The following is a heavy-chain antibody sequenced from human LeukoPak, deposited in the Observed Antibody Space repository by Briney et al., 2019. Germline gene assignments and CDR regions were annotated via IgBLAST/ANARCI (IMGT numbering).Heavy chain of an antibody. J-gene: IGHJ6*03. V-gene: IGHV1-2*02. Sequence: ASVKVSCKASGYTFTGYYMHWVRQAPGQGLEWMGWISPNSGGTNYAQKFQGRVTMTRDTSISTAYMELSRLRSDDTAVYYCPRERPTFGVAARTYYYMDVWGKGTTVTVSS. CDR3: PRERPTFGVAARTYYYMDV. D-gene: IGHD3-3*01. CDR1: GYTFTGYY. CDR2: ISPNSGGT.